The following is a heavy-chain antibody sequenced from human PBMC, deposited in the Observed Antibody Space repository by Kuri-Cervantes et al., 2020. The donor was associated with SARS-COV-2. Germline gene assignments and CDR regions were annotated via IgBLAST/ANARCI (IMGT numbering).Heavy chain of an antibody. CDR2: IIPFFGTP. Sequence: ASVKVSCKASGATFSTYGFSWVRQAPGQGLEWMGGIIPFFGTPNYAQKLQGRVTMTTDTSTSTAYMELRSLRSDDTAVYYCARGAARDYYDSSGYLLPDDAFDIWGQGTMVTVSS. CDR1: GATFSTYG. CDR3: ARGAARDYYDSSGYLLPDDAFDI. D-gene: IGHD3-22*01. J-gene: IGHJ3*02. V-gene: IGHV1-18*01.